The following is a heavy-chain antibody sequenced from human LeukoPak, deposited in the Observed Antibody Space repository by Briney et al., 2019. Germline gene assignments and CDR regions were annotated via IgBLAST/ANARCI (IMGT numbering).Heavy chain of an antibody. CDR3: AREGGYYDSSGYPTYYFDY. CDR2: IYYSGST. J-gene: IGHJ4*02. Sequence: SQTLSLTCTVSGGSISSGGYYWSWTRQHPGKGLEWIGYIYYSGSTYYNPSLKSRVTISVDTSKNQFSLKLSSVTAADTAVYYCAREGGYYDSSGYPTYYFDYWGQGTLVTVSS. V-gene: IGHV4-31*03. CDR1: GGSISSGGYY. D-gene: IGHD3-22*01.